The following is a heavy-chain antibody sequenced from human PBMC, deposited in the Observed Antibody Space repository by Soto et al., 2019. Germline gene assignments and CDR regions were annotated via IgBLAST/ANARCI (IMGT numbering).Heavy chain of an antibody. CDR3: ARVSPTDYGGNSFFDY. CDR2: INPSGGST. D-gene: IGHD4-17*01. Sequence: ASVKVSCKASGYTFTSYYMHWVRQAPGQGLEWMGIINPSGGSTSYAQKFQGRVTMTRDTSTSTVYMELSSLRSEDTAVYYCARVSPTDYGGNSFFDYWGQGTLVTVSS. V-gene: IGHV1-46*01. J-gene: IGHJ4*02. CDR1: GYTFTSYY.